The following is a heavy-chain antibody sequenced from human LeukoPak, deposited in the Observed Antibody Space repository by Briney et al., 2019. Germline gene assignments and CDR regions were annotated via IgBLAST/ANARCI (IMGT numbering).Heavy chain of an antibody. Sequence: GGSLRLSCAASGFTFSSYWMSWVRQAPGKGLEWVSIIGYRGGSIYYAYSVQGRFTIARDNSKNTLSLQMNGLRPEDTAVYYCAKSWGYTRPYYNYMDVWGRGTAVTVSS. D-gene: IGHD3-16*02. CDR2: IGYRGGSI. CDR3: AKSWGYTRPYYNYMDV. CDR1: GFTFSSYW. J-gene: IGHJ6*03. V-gene: IGHV3-23*01.